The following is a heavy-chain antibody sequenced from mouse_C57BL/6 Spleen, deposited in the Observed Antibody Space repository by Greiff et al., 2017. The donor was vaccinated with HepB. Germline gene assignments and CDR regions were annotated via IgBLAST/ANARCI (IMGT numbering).Heavy chain of an antibody. D-gene: IGHD4-1*01. CDR3: ARDGTGTKAMDY. CDR1: GFTFSSYA. CDR2: ISDGGSYT. J-gene: IGHJ4*01. V-gene: IGHV5-4*01. Sequence: EVQGVESGGGLVKPGGSLKLSCAASGFTFSSYAMSWVRQTPEKRLEWVATISDGGSYTYYPDNVKGRFTISRDNAKNNLYLQMSHLKSEDTAMYYCARDGTGTKAMDYWGQGTSVTVSS.